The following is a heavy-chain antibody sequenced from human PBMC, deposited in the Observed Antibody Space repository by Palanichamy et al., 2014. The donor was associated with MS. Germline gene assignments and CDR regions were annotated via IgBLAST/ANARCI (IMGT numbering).Heavy chain of an antibody. Sequence: QVQLQESGPGLVKPSQTLSLTCTVSGGSISSGTYYWGWIRQHPGKGLELIGYIYSSGSTFYNPSLKSRLTMSVDTSRNQFFLRLNSVTAADTAVYYCARVIVQAYSNYNFDHWGQGALVTVSS. CDR3: ARVIVQAYSNYNFDH. CDR2: IYSSGST. J-gene: IGHJ4*02. D-gene: IGHD4-11*01. CDR1: GGSISSGTYY. V-gene: IGHV4-31*03.